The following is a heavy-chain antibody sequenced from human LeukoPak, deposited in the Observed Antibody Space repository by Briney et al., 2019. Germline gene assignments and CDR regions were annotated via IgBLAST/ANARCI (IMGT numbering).Heavy chain of an antibody. CDR2: IYSGGST. Sequence: GGSLRLSCAASGFTFSLYALNWVRQAPGKGLEWVSVIYSGGSTYYADSVKGRFTISRDNSKNTLYLQMNSLRAEDTAVYYCAREDYYAGPFDPWGQGTLVTVSS. D-gene: IGHD3-22*01. CDR3: AREDYYAGPFDP. J-gene: IGHJ5*02. CDR1: GFTFSLYA. V-gene: IGHV3-66*01.